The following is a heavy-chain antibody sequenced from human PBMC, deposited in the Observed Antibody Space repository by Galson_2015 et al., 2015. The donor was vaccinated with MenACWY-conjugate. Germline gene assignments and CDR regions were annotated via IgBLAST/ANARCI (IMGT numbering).Heavy chain of an antibody. Sequence: SLRLSCAASGFTFNLYALHWVRQAPGEGLQWVSVITFDGNYEDYVASVKGRFTISRDNSKNTLYLHMNNLRPEDTALYYCARGWGHTAMGYGLKPGAFDFWGQGTMVTVSS. CDR1: GFTFNLYA. V-gene: IGHV3-30*04. CDR2: ITFDGNYE. D-gene: IGHD5-18*01. CDR3: ARGWGHTAMGYGLKPGAFDF. J-gene: IGHJ3*01.